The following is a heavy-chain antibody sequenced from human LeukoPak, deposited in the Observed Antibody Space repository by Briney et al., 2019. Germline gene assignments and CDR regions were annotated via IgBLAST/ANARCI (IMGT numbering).Heavy chain of an antibody. CDR3: ARDPHYYDSSGSGDAFDI. CDR2: IYSGGST. V-gene: IGHV3-53*01. J-gene: IGHJ3*02. D-gene: IGHD3-22*01. CDR1: GFTVSSNY. Sequence: GGSLRLSCAASGFTVSSNYRSWVRQAPGKGLEWFSVIYSGGSTYYADSVKGRFTISRDNSKNTLYLQMNSLRAEDTAVYYCARDPHYYDSSGSGDAFDIWGQGTMVTVSS.